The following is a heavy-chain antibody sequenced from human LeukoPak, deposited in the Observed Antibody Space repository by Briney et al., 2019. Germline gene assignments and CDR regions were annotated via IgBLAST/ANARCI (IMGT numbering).Heavy chain of an antibody. CDR3: ARDGSEVQGGNWFDP. J-gene: IGHJ5*02. CDR1: GYTFTGYY. Sequence: ATVKVSCKASGYTFTGYYMYWVRQAPGQGLEWMGWINPNSGGTNYAQKFQGRVTMTRDTSISTAYMELSRLRSDDTAVYYCARDGSEVQGGNWFDPWGQGTLVTVSS. D-gene: IGHD3-10*01. V-gene: IGHV1-2*02. CDR2: INPNSGGT.